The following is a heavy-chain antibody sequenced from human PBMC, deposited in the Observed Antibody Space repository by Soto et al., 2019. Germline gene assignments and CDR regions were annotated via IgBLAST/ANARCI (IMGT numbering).Heavy chain of an antibody. CDR1: GDSFRRSTYY. CDR2: IDYSGST. J-gene: IGHJ6*03. V-gene: IGHV4-39*01. CDR3: ARQTHPPVFSPYYYYYMDV. Sequence: QLQLQESGPGLVKPSETLSLTCTVTGDSFRRSTYYWGWIRQPPGKGLEWIGSIDYSGSTSYNPSLGSRVTISIDTSKKQFSLKLRSVTAADTAVYYGARQTHPPVFSPYYYYYMDVWGKGTTVTVSS.